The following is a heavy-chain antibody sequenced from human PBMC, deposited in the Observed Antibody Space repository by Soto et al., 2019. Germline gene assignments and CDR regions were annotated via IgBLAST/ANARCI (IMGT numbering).Heavy chain of an antibody. CDR3: ARGEGYCSGGSCYPGYYFDS. V-gene: IGHV1-69*01. CDR1: GGTFSSYA. J-gene: IGHJ4*02. CDR2: IIPIFGTA. D-gene: IGHD2-15*01. Sequence: QVQLVQSGAEVKKPGSSVKVSCKASGGTFSSYAISWVRQAPGQGLEWMGGIIPIFGTANYAQKFQGRVTITADESTSTASMELSSLRSEDTAVYYCARGEGYCSGGSCYPGYYFDSWGQGTLVTVSS.